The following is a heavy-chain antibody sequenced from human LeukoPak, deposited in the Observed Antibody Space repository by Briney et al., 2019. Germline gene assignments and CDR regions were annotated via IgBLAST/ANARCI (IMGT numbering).Heavy chain of an antibody. Sequence: PSETLSLTCAVYGGSFSGYYWSWIRQPPGKGLEWIGEINHSGSTNYNPSLKSRVTISIDTSKNQFSLKLSSVTAADTAVYYCARSPRRPGHWGQGTLVTVSS. CDR2: INHSGST. CDR1: GGSFSGYY. J-gene: IGHJ4*02. V-gene: IGHV4-34*01. CDR3: ARSPRRPGH.